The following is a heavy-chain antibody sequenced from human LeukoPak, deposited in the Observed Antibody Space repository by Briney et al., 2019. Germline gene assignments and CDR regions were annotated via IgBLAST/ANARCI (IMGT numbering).Heavy chain of an antibody. D-gene: IGHD6-19*01. V-gene: IGHV4-30-2*01. J-gene: IGHJ4*02. CDR3: ARHAVYAGSGWAFDY. Sequence: PSETLSLTCTVSGGSISSGGYYWSWIRQPPGKGLEWIGYIYHSGSTYYNPSLKSRVTISVDTSKNQFSLNLKSVTAADTAVYYCARHAVYAGSGWAFDYWGQGTLVAVFS. CDR1: GGSISSGGYY. CDR2: IYHSGST.